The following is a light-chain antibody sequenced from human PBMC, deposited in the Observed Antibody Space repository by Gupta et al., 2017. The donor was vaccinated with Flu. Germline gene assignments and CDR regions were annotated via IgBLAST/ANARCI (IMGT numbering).Light chain of an antibody. CDR3: QQENSYPWT. V-gene: IGKV1-5*03. CDR1: QSISSW. J-gene: IGKJ1*01. Sequence: DFQMTQSPSTLSASVGDRVTITCRASQSISSWLAWYQQKPGKAPKLLIYKASSLESGVPSRFSGSGSGTEFTLTISSLQPDDFATYYCQQENSYPWTFGQGTKVEIK. CDR2: KAS.